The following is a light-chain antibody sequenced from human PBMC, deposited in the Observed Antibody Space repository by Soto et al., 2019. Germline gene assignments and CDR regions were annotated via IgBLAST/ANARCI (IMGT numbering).Light chain of an antibody. J-gene: IGKJ1*01. CDR3: QQRSNWPLT. CDR1: QSVSSY. V-gene: IGKV3-11*01. Sequence: EIVLTQSPATLSLSPGERATLSCRASQSVSSYLAWYQQKPGQAPRLLIYDASNRATGIPARFSGSGSGTDFTLTISSLEPEDCAVYYCQQRSNWPLTCGQGTKVEIK. CDR2: DAS.